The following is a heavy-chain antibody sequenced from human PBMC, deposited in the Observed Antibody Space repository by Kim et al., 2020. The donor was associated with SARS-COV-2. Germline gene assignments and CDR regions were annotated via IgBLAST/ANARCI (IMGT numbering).Heavy chain of an antibody. Sequence: SETLSLTCTVSGGSISSSSYWGWIRQPPGKGLEWIGSIYFSGSTYYNPSLKSRVTISVDTSKNQFSLKLSSVTAADTAVYYCARQGSNWFDFDYWGQGTLVIVSS. CDR1: GGSISSSSY. CDR2: IYFSGST. D-gene: IGHD6-13*01. CDR3: ARQGSNWFDFDY. J-gene: IGHJ4*02. V-gene: IGHV4-39*01.